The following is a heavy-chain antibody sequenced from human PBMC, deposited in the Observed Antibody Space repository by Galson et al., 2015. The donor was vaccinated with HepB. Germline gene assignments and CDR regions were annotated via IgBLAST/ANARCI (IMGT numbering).Heavy chain of an antibody. CDR3: ARSNYYDSSGYYFDY. V-gene: IGHV3-11*06. D-gene: IGHD3-22*01. CDR2: ISSSSSYT. CDR1: GFTFSDYY. J-gene: IGHJ4*02. Sequence: SLRLSCAASGFTFSDYYMSWIRQAPGKGLEWVSYISSSSSYTSYADSVKGRFTISRDNAKNSLYLQMNSLRAEDTAVYYCARSNYYDSSGYYFDYWGQGTLVTVSS.